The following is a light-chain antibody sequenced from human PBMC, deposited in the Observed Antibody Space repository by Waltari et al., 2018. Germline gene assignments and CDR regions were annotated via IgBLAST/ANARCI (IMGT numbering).Light chain of an antibody. CDR1: QSVKNNY. Sequence: EVVWTESPGTRALSPGEGATLSSRASQSVKNNYLAWYHQKPGQAPRLLIFDASSRATGIPDRFSGSGSGTDFTLTISRLEPEDFAVYYCQQYGSSPPYTFGQGTKLEIK. CDR2: DAS. V-gene: IGKV3-20*01. CDR3: QQYGSSPPYT. J-gene: IGKJ2*01.